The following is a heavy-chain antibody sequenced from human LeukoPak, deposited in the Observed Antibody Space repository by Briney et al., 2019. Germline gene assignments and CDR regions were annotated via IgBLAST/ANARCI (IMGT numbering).Heavy chain of an antibody. V-gene: IGHV3-73*01. CDR3: TRQEDYGAISVD. CDR2: IRSKTNNYAT. D-gene: IGHD4-23*01. Sequence: PGGSLRLSCAASGFIFSGSAMHWVRQASGKGLEWVGRIRSKTNNYATAYAASVKGRFTVSRDDSRTTTYLQMNSLKTEDTAVYCCTRQEDYGAISVDWGQGTLVTVSS. CDR1: GFIFSGSA. J-gene: IGHJ4*02.